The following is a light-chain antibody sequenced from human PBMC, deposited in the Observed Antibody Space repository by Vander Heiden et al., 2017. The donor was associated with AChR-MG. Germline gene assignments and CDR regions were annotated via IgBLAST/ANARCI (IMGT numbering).Light chain of an antibody. CDR1: SRDVGGYNY. Sequence: QSALTQPASVSGSPGQSTTISCTGTSRDVGGYNYVSWYQHHPGTAPTLMIFVFSKRPSGVSNRFSCSNSGTTASPTISGLQAEDEADYYCCSYTNSSTDNLVFGTGTKLTVL. CDR2: VFS. J-gene: IGLJ1*01. CDR3: CSYTNSSTDNLV. V-gene: IGLV2-14*03.